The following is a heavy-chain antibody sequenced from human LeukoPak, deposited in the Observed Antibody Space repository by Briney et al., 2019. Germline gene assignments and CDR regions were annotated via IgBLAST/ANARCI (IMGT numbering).Heavy chain of an antibody. V-gene: IGHV1-18*04. D-gene: IGHD4-17*01. CDR2: ISAYNGNT. CDR1: GYTFTSYG. CDR3: ARGSVTISPQWYYGMDV. J-gene: IGHJ6*04. Sequence: GASVKVSCKASGYTFTSYGISWVRQAPGQGLEWMGWISAYNGNTNYAQKLQGRVTMTTDTSTSTAYMELRSLRSDDTAVYYCARGSVTISPQWYYGMDVWGKGTTVTVSS.